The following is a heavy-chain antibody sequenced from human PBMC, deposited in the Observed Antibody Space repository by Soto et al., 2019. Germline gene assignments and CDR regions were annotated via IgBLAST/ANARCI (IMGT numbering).Heavy chain of an antibody. D-gene: IGHD5-12*01. V-gene: IGHV3-74*01. J-gene: IGHJ4*02. Sequence: EVQLVESGGGLVQPGGSLRLSCAASGFTLSSYWMHWVRQAPGKGLVWVSRINIDGSSTSYADSVKGRFTISRENAKNTLYLQVNSLRAKGTVVYYCARSRDGYNFVGDCWGQGTLVTVSS. CDR3: ARSRDGYNFVGDC. CDR2: INIDGSST. CDR1: GFTLSSYW.